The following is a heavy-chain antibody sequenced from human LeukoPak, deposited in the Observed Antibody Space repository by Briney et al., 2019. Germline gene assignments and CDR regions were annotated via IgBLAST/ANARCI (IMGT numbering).Heavy chain of an antibody. CDR1: GGSINSGGYY. D-gene: IGHD3-10*01. CDR2: IYHSGST. Sequence: PSETLSLTCTVSGGSINSGGYYWHWIRQHPGKGLEWIGYIYHSGSTYYNPSLKSRITISVDTSKNQLSLKLISVTAGDTAVYYCARHKRWFGELLAGAPDYWGQGTLVTVSS. J-gene: IGHJ4*02. V-gene: IGHV4-31*03. CDR3: ARHKRWFGELLAGAPDY.